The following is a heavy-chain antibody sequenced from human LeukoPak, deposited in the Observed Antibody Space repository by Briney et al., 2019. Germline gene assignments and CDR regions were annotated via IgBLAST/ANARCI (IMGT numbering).Heavy chain of an antibody. Sequence: SETLSLTCTVSGGSISSYYWSWIRQPPRKGLEWIGYIYYSGSTNHNPSLKSRVTMSVDTSKKQFSLKLSSVTAADTAVYYCARGELRVGATAFDYWGQGTLVTVSS. CDR2: IYYSGST. J-gene: IGHJ4*02. V-gene: IGHV4-59*01. CDR1: GGSISSYY. D-gene: IGHD1-26*01. CDR3: ARGELRVGATAFDY.